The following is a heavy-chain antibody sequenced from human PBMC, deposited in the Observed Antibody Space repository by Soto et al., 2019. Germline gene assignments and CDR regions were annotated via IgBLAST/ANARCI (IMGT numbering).Heavy chain of an antibody. J-gene: IGHJ5*02. CDR3: ARARGSYYYDSSAWFDP. CDR1: GGSISSYY. Sequence: SETLSLTCTVSGGSISSYYWSWIRQPPGKGLEWIGYIYYSGSTNYNPSLKSRVTISVDTSKNQFSLKLSSVTAADTAVYYCARARGSYYYDSSAWFDPWGQGTLVTVSS. D-gene: IGHD3-22*01. CDR2: IYYSGST. V-gene: IGHV4-59*01.